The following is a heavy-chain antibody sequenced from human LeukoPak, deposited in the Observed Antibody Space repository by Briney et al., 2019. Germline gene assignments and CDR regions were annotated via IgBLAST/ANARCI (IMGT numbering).Heavy chain of an antibody. D-gene: IGHD3-22*01. CDR1: GFTFSSYG. CDR2: IWYDGSNK. CDR3: ARDLDGWDYYDSSGYYDAFDI. J-gene: IGHJ3*02. Sequence: GGPLRLSCAASGFTFSSYGMHWVRQAPGKGLEWVAVIWYDGSNKYYADSVKGRFTISRDNSKNTLYLQMNSLRAEDTAVYYCARDLDGWDYYDSSGYYDAFDIWGQGTMVTVSS. V-gene: IGHV3-33*01.